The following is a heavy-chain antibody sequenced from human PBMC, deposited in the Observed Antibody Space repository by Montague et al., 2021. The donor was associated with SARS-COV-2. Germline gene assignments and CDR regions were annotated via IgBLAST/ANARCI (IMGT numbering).Heavy chain of an antibody. J-gene: IGHJ1*01. CDR2: IYWNDDK. Sequence: PALVKPTQTLTLSCSFSGFSLSTGAVGVGWIRQPPGKALEWLAVIYWNDDKYYDPSLNSRLTITKDASKNQVVLTMTNMDPVDTATYYCAHRIQNLNGFQNGGQGTRVTVSS. D-gene: IGHD2-8*01. CDR3: AHRIQNLNGFQN. V-gene: IGHV2-5*01. CDR1: GFSLSTGAVG.